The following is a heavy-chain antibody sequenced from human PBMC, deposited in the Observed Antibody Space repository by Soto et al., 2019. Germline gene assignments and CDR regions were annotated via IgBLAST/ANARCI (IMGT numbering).Heavy chain of an antibody. V-gene: IGHV3-30*18. J-gene: IGHJ6*02. CDR1: GFTFSSYG. CDR2: ISYDGSNK. D-gene: IGHD6-13*01. Sequence: GGSLRLSCAASGFTFSSYGMHWVRQAPGKGLEWVAVISYDGSNKYYADSVKGRFTISRDNSKNTLYLQMNSLRAEDTAVYYCAKDRGSSSLLGGMDVWGQGTTVTVSS. CDR3: AKDRGSSSLLGGMDV.